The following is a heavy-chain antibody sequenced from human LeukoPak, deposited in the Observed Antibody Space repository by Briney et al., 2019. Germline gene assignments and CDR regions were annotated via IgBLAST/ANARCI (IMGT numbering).Heavy chain of an antibody. D-gene: IGHD3-22*01. CDR2: INWNGGST. CDR3: ARGKYYYDSSGYLDY. J-gene: IGHJ4*02. CDR1: GFTFDDYG. Sequence: PGGSLRLSCAASGFTFDDYGMSWVRQAPGKGLEWVSGINWNGGSTGYADSVKGRFTISRDNAKNSLYLQMNSLRAEDTALYYCARGKYYYDSSGYLDYWGQGTLVTVSS. V-gene: IGHV3-20*04.